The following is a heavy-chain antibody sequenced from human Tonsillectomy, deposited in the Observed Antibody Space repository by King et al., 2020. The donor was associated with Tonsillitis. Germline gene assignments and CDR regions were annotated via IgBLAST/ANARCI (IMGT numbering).Heavy chain of an antibody. CDR1: GYSFTSYW. CDR2: IYPGDSDT. Sequence: VQLVESGAEVKKPGESLKISCKGSGYSFTSYWIGWVRQMPGKGLEWMGIIYPGDSDTRYSPSFQGQVTISADKSISTAYLQWSSLKAPDTAMYYCARGMVRGVIDYYYGMDVWGQGTTVTVSS. CDR3: ARGMVRGVIDYYYGMDV. J-gene: IGHJ6*02. D-gene: IGHD3-10*01. V-gene: IGHV5-51*01.